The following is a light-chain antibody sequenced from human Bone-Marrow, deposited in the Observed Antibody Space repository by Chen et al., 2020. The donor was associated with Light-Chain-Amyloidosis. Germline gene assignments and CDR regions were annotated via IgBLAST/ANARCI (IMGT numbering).Light chain of an antibody. CDR1: DLPTKY. V-gene: IGLV3-25*03. CDR2: RDT. Sequence: SYELTQPPSVSVSPGQTARITCSGDDLPTKYAYWYQQKPGQAPLLVIHRDTERPSGISERLSGSSSGTTATLTISGVQAEDEADYHCQSAESSGTYEVIFGGGTKLTVL. CDR3: QSAESSGTYEVI. J-gene: IGLJ2*01.